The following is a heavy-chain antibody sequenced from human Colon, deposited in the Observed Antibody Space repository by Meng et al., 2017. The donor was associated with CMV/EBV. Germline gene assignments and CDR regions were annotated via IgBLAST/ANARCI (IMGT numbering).Heavy chain of an antibody. CDR1: GYSFSSGYY. J-gene: IGHJ5*02. Sequence: SETLSLTCTVSGYSFSSGYYWGWIRQPPGKGLEWIGSIYHSGSTYYNPSLKSRVTISVDTSKNQFSLKLSSVTAADTAVYYCARLDIVVVPAANYWFDPWGQGTLVTVSS. CDR2: IYHSGST. CDR3: ARLDIVVVPAANYWFDP. D-gene: IGHD2-2*01. V-gene: IGHV4-38-2*02.